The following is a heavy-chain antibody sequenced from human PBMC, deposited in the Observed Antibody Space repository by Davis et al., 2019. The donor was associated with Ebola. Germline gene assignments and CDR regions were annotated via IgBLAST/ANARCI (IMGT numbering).Heavy chain of an antibody. V-gene: IGHV1-3*01. CDR2: LNAGNGNT. CDR3: ARGSADPHYFDY. Sequence: AASVKVSCKASGYTFTSYAMHWVRQAPGQRLEWMGWLNAGNGNTKYSQKFQGRVTITRDTSASTAYMELSSLRSEDTAVYYCARGSADPHYFDYWGQGTLVTVSS. CDR1: GYTFTSYA. D-gene: IGHD3-3*01. J-gene: IGHJ4*02.